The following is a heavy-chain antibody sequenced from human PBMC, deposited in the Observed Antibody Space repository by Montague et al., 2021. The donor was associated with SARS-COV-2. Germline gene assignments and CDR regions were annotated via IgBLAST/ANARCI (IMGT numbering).Heavy chain of an antibody. V-gene: IGHV3-48*03. CDR3: ASLNYYDSSGYYPGGTSDEYLQP. CDR2: ISSSGSTI. J-gene: IGHJ1*01. Sequence: SLRLSCAASGFTFSSYEMNWVRQAPGKGLEWVSYISSSGSTIYYADSVKGRFTISRDNAKNSLYLQMNSLRAEDTAVYYCASLNYYDSSGYYPGGTSDEYLQPWGQGTPVTVSS. D-gene: IGHD3-22*01. CDR1: GFTFSSYE.